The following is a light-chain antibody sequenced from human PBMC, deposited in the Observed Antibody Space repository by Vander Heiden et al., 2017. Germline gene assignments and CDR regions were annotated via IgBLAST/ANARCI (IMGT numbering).Light chain of an antibody. CDR3: LHYGAFPFT. CDR2: QTS. CDR1: QSFTGY. Sequence: DIQMTQSPSTLSASVGDRITITCRPSQSFTGYLAWYRQTPGKAPNLLIYQTSTLDSGVPSRFSGSGSGTEFTLTISSLQPDDFATYYCLHYGAFPFTFGQGTKVDIK. V-gene: IGKV1-5*03. J-gene: IGKJ2*01.